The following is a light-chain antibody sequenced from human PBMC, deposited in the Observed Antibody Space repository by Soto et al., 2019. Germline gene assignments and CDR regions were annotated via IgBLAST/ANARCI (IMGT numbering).Light chain of an antibody. CDR2: ANS. Sequence: QSVLTQPPSVSGAPGQRVTLACTGSSSNIGADFHVHWYQQIPGAAPKLLIYANSHRPSGVPDRFSASKSGTSASLAITGHHDEDEASYYCQSYDTRLSGWVFGGGTTLTVL. J-gene: IGLJ3*02. CDR1: SSNIGADFH. CDR3: QSYDTRLSGWV. V-gene: IGLV1-40*01.